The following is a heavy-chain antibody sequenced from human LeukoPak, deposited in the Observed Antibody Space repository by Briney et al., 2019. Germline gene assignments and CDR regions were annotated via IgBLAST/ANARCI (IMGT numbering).Heavy chain of an antibody. V-gene: IGHV4-59*12. CDR2: IYYSGST. CDR1: GGSISSYY. J-gene: IGHJ5*02. D-gene: IGHD3-10*01. CDR3: ARGGYYGSGSYYNSDWFDP. Sequence: SETLSLTCTVSGGSISSYYWSWIRQPPGKGLEWIGYIYYSGSTNYNPSLKSRVTISVDKSKNQFSLKLSSVTAADTAVYYCARGGYYGSGSYYNSDWFDPWGQGTLVTVSS.